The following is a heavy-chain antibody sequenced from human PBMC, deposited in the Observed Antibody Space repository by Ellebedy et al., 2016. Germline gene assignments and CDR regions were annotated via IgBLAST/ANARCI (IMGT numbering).Heavy chain of an antibody. CDR1: GGSTSSGTYY. Sequence: SETLSLTXTVSGGSTSSGTYYWSWIRQPPGKGLEWIGYTYYSGSTKYYLSLKSRVTISVDTSKTHFSLKLSSVTAADTAVYFCARAVGYGDLHAFDIWGQGTMVTVSS. J-gene: IGHJ3*02. D-gene: IGHD4-17*01. CDR2: TYYSGST. V-gene: IGHV4-30-4*01. CDR3: ARAVGYGDLHAFDI.